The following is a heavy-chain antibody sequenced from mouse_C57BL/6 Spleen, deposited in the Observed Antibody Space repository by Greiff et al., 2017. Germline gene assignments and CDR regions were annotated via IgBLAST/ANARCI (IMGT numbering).Heavy chain of an antibody. D-gene: IGHD1-1*01. J-gene: IGHJ2*01. Sequence: VQLQQSGAELVRPGASVKLSCKASGYTFTDYYINWVKQRPGQGLEWIARIYPGSGITYYNEKFKGKATLTAEKSSSTAYMQLSSLTSEDSAVYFCARGEVLRIWGQGTTLTVSS. CDR2: IYPGSGIT. V-gene: IGHV1-76*01. CDR1: GYTFTDYY. CDR3: ARGEVLRI.